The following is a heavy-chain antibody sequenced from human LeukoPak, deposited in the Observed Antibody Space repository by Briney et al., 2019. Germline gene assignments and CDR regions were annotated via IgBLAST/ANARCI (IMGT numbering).Heavy chain of an antibody. Sequence: GESLKISCKGSGYSFTSYWIGWVRQMPGKGLEWMGIIYPGDSDTRYSPSFQGQVTISADKSISTAYLQWSSLKASDTAMYYCARCQSLLWFGGGAFDIWGQGTMVTVSS. D-gene: IGHD3-10*01. CDR3: ARCQSLLWFGGGAFDI. J-gene: IGHJ3*02. V-gene: IGHV5-51*01. CDR2: IYPGDSDT. CDR1: GYSFTSYW.